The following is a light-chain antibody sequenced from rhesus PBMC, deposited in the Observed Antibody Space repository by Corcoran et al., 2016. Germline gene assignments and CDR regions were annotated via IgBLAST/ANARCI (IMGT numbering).Light chain of an antibody. CDR2: ETS. CDR1: QDITND. Sequence: DIQVTQSPSSLSASVGDRVTITCRASQDITNDLAWYQQKPGEIPKLLVYETSTLHNGIPSRFSGSGSGTVFTLNISSRQSEDFGTYYCQHYYDTPWTFGQGTMVEIK. V-gene: IGKV1-80*01. J-gene: IGKJ1*01. CDR3: QHYYDTPWT.